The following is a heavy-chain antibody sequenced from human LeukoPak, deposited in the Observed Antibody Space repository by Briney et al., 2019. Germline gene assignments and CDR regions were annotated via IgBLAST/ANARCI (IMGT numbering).Heavy chain of an antibody. Sequence: GGSLRLSCAASGFTFSTHSMSWVRQSPGKGMEWVSSISSGSSHIYYADSMKGRFTISRDNANHSLFLQMNSLRAEDTPVYYCVRDFRTQLDGYSPPYHFDYWGQGALVTVSS. V-gene: IGHV3-21*01. CDR2: ISSGSSHI. J-gene: IGHJ4*02. CDR3: VRDFRTQLDGYSPPYHFDY. CDR1: GFTFSTHS. D-gene: IGHD5-24*01.